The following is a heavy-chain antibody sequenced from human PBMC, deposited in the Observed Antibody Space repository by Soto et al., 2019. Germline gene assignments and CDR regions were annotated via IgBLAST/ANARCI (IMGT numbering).Heavy chain of an antibody. CDR3: ARGGSGPFDY. CDR2: IYSGGNT. V-gene: IGHV3-53*01. J-gene: IGHJ4*02. D-gene: IGHD5-12*01. CDR1: GVTVSDNF. Sequence: EVPLVESGGGLIQPGGSLRLSCAASGVTVSDNFLSWIRQAPGKGLEWVSIIYSGGNTYYTDSVKGRFTISRDNSKNTLFLQMNRLRAEDTAVYYCARGGSGPFDYWGQGTLVTVSS.